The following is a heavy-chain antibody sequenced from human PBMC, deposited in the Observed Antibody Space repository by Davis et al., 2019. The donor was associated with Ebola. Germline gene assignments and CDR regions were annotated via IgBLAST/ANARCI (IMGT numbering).Heavy chain of an antibody. CDR3: ARPLYDLWSGSHRGDWYFDL. J-gene: IGHJ2*01. D-gene: IGHD3-3*01. CDR2: IHYSGST. Sequence: MPSETLSLTCTVSGDSISNGIYYWGWIRQPPGKGLEWIGSIHYSGSTYYKPSLKGRITISILTSQNQFSLKLSSVTAADTAMYYCARPLYDLWSGSHRGDWYFDLWGRGTLVTISS. CDR1: GDSISNGIYY. V-gene: IGHV4-39*01.